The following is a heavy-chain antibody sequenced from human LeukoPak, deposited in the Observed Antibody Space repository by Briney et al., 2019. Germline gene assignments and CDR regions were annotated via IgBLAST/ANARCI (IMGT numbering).Heavy chain of an antibody. J-gene: IGHJ4*02. V-gene: IGHV4-39*01. CDR1: GDSISTSNSY. CDR2: IYYSGNT. Sequence: SETVSLTCTVSGDSISTSNSYWGWIRQPPGKGLEWIGSIYYSGNTYYNASLKSRVTISVDTSKNQFSLKLSSVTAADTAVYYCARGFSGYDILTGYYPLDYWGQGTLVTVSS. CDR3: ARGFSGYDILTGYYPLDY. D-gene: IGHD3-9*01.